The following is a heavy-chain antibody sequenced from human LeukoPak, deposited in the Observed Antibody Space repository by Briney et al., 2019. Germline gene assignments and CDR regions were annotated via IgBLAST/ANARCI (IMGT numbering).Heavy chain of an antibody. CDR2: ISSSGSTI. D-gene: IGHD2-8*01. CDR1: GFTLSSYE. CDR3: ARDVYCTNGVCYHP. Sequence: GGSLRLSCAASGFTLSSYEMNWVRQAPGKGLEWVSYISSSGSTIYYADSVKGRFTISRDNAKNSLYLQMNSLRAEDTAVYYCARDVYCTNGVCYHPWGQGTMVTVSS. V-gene: IGHV3-48*03. J-gene: IGHJ3*01.